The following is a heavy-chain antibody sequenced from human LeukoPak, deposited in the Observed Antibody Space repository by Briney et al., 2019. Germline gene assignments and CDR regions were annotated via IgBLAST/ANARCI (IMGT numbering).Heavy chain of an antibody. J-gene: IGHJ6*03. V-gene: IGHV3-66*01. D-gene: IGHD3-16*02. CDR2: IYSGGST. CDR3: ARGIWGSYRFGTDYYMDV. Sequence: PGGSLRLSCAASGFTVSSNYMSWVRQAPGKGQEWVSFIYSGGSTHYADSVKGRFTISRDNSKNTLYLQMNSLRAEDTAVYYCARGIWGSYRFGTDYYMDVWGKGTTVTISS. CDR1: GFTVSSNY.